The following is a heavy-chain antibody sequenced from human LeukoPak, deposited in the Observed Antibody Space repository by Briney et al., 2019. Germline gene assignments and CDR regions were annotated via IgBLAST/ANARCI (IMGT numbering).Heavy chain of an antibody. CDR1: GFTFSNFA. CDR2: ITGYGAT. CDR3: AEGAAAGKVDWFDP. D-gene: IGHD6-13*01. V-gene: IGHV3-23*01. J-gene: IGHJ5*02. Sequence: GGSLRLSCAASGFTFSNFAMMWVRQAPGAGLQWVSTITGYGATFYADSVRGRFTIFRDTSMNTLFLQMNSLGAEDTAVYYCAEGAAAGKVDWFDPWGQGTLVTVSS.